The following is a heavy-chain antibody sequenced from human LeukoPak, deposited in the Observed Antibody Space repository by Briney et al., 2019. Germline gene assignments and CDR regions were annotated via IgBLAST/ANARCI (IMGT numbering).Heavy chain of an antibody. CDR1: GFTFSSYW. D-gene: IGHD6-13*01. Sequence: GGSLRLSCAASGFTFSSYWMSWVRQAPGKGLEWVANIKQDGSEKYYVDSVKGRFTISRDNAKNSLYLQMNSLRAEDTAVYYCARDSQQLVHDYFDYWGQGTLVTVSS. CDR3: ARDSQQLVHDYFDY. CDR2: IKQDGSEK. V-gene: IGHV3-7*01. J-gene: IGHJ4*02.